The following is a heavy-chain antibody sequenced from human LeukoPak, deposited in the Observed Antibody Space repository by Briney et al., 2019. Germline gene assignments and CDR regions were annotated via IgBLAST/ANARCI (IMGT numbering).Heavy chain of an antibody. D-gene: IGHD3-22*01. CDR3: ARAPYYDSSGYYSEYFQH. CDR1: GFTFSIYW. Sequence: GGSLRLSCAASGFTFSIYWMSWVRQAPGKGLEWVANIKQDGSEKYYVDSVKGRFTISRDNAKNSLYLQMNSLRAEDTAVYYCARAPYYDSSGYYSEYFQHWGQGTLVTVSS. J-gene: IGHJ1*01. CDR2: IKQDGSEK. V-gene: IGHV3-7*01.